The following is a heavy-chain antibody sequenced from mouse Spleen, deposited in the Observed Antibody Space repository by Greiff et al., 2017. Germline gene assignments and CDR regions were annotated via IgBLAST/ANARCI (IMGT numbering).Heavy chain of an antibody. D-gene: IGHD4-1*01. CDR3: ARLGRDFFDY. Sequence: QVQLQQSGAELVRPGPSVKMSCKASGYTFTNYWIGWAKQRPGHGLEWIGDIYPGGGYTNYNEKFKGKATLTADKSSSTAYMQFSSLTSEDSAIYYCARLGRDFFDYWGQGTTLTVSS. CDR1: GYTFTNYW. V-gene: IGHV1-63*01. J-gene: IGHJ2*01. CDR2: IYPGGGYT.